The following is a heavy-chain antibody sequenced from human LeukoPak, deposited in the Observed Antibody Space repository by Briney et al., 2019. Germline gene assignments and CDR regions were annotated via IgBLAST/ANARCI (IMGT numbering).Heavy chain of an antibody. V-gene: IGHV3-23*01. Sequence: GGSLRLSCSGSGFTFMDYVMAWVRQAPGKGLEWVSSIRLGGGLTHSADPVKGRFIISRDMNTLFLQMNNLRPEDTAMYYCARKITMVRGPLIKGYFDLWGRGTLVSVSS. J-gene: IGHJ2*01. CDR1: GFTFMDYV. CDR2: IRLGGGLT. CDR3: ARKITMVRGPLIKGYFDL. D-gene: IGHD3-10*01.